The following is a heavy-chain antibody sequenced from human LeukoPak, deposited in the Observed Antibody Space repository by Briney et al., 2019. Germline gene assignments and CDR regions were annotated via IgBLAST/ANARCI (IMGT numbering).Heavy chain of an antibody. CDR1: GFTFSSYA. V-gene: IGHV3-23*01. J-gene: IGHJ4*02. CDR2: ISGGGGST. CDR3: AKDIAQGYTFGTIEEDY. D-gene: IGHD5-12*01. Sequence: PGGSLRLSCAASGFTFSSYAMSWVRQAPGKGLEWVSAISGGGGSTYYADSVKGRFTISRDNSKNTLYLEMNRLRSDDTAIYYCAKDIAQGYTFGTIEEDYWGQGTLVTVAS.